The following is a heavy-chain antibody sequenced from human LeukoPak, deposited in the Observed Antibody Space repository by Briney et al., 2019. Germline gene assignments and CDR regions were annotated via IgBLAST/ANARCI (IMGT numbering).Heavy chain of an antibody. CDR1: GYTFTSYY. V-gene: IGHV1-46*03. CDR3: ASQDSSGYNLGY. CDR2: INPSGGST. D-gene: IGHD3-22*01. Sequence: ASVKVSCKASGYTFTSYYMHWVRQAPGQGLEWMGIINPSGGSTSYAQTFQGRVTMTRDTSTSTVYMELSSLRSEDTAVYYCASQDSSGYNLGYWGQGTLVTVSS. J-gene: IGHJ4*02.